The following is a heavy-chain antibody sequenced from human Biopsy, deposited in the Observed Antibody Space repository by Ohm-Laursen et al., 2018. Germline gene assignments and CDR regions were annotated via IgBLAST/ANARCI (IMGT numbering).Heavy chain of an antibody. J-gene: IGHJ6*02. CDR2: ISWDGRTR. V-gene: IGHV3-43D*04. Sequence: GSLRLSCSASGFNFTDYGMHWVRQAPGKGLEWVSLISWDGRTRYYADSVKGRFTISRDNSKNSLYLQMNSLRLEDTALYFCARAFRGQYFYYYYGMDVWGQGTTVTVSS. D-gene: IGHD3-9*01. CDR3: ARAFRGQYFYYYYGMDV. CDR1: GFNFTDYG.